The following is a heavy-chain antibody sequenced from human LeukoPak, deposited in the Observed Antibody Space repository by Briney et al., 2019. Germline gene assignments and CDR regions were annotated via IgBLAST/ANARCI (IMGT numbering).Heavy chain of an antibody. D-gene: IGHD1-26*01. Sequence: SETLSLTCAVYGGSFSGYYWSWIRQPPGKGLEWIGEINHSGSTNYNPSLKSRVTISVDTSKNQFSLKLSSVTAADTAVYYCARVGRWELHTDYYYYMDVWGKGTTVTISS. J-gene: IGHJ6*03. CDR1: GGSFSGYY. V-gene: IGHV4-34*01. CDR2: INHSGST. CDR3: ARVGRWELHTDYYYYMDV.